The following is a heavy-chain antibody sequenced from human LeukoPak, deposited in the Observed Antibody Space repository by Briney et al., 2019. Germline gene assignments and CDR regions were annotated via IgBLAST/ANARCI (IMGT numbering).Heavy chain of an antibody. CDR2: ISYDGSNK. Sequence: GGSLRLSCAASGFTFSSYGMHWVRQAPGKGLEWVAVISYDGSNKYYADSVKGRFTISRDNPKNTLYLQMNSLRAEDTAVYYCAKDTCSSTSCYYYYGMDVWGQGTTVTVSS. J-gene: IGHJ6*02. CDR3: AKDTCSSTSCYYYYGMDV. V-gene: IGHV3-30*18. CDR1: GFTFSSYG. D-gene: IGHD2-2*01.